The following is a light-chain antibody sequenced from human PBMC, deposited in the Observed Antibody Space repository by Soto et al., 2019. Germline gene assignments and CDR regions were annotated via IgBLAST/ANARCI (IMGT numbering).Light chain of an antibody. J-gene: IGKJ5*01. CDR1: QSLLYSDGDNY. CDR2: LAS. Sequence: DVVMTQSPLYLPVTLGQPASISCRSSQSLLYSDGDNYLDWYLQKPGQSPQLLIYLASNRASGVPARFSGSGSGTYFTLKISRVEAEDVGLYYRMQALQTPNTFGQGTRLEIK. CDR3: MQALQTPNT. V-gene: IGKV2-28*01.